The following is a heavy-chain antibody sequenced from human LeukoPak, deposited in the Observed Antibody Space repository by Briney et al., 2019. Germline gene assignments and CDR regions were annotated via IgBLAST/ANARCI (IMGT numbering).Heavy chain of an antibody. J-gene: IGHJ4*02. CDR1: GFSFSSYN. V-gene: IGHV3-48*04. CDR2: ISATTGKI. CDR3: VRAFNGNSYGYGF. Sequence: GGSLRLSCAASGFSFSSYNMNWVRQAPGKGLEWVSYISATTGKIYYAASVKGRFTISRDNSKNELYLQLNSLRGEDTAVYYCVRAFNGNSYGYGFWGQGTLVTVSS. D-gene: IGHD5-18*01.